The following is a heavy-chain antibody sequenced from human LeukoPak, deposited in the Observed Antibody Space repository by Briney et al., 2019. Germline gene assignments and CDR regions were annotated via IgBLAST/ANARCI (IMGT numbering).Heavy chain of an antibody. CDR3: ARASTRAAATGYDP. CDR2: ISANNGET. V-gene: IGHV1-18*01. Sequence: ASVKVSCRASGYIFTNYGITWVRQAPGQGLEWMSWISANNGETNFAQKFQGRVTMMTDSSTSKAYMELRSLTSDDTAVYYCARASTRAAATGYDPWGQGSLVTVSS. D-gene: IGHD6-13*01. J-gene: IGHJ5*02. CDR1: GYIFTNYG.